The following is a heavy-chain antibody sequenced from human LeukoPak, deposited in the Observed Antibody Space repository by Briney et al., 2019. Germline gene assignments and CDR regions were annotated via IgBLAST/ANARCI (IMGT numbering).Heavy chain of an antibody. D-gene: IGHD2-8*02. Sequence: PSETLSLTCTVSRASMSSFFWSWIRQPPGKGLEWIGHIHYSGTTKYNPSITSRITLSMDTSKSQVSLRLTSVTAADTAMYYCAASGNSWWEGFFHDWGQGTLASVSS. CDR3: AASGNSWWEGFFHD. V-gene: IGHV4-59*03. CDR1: RASMSSFF. CDR2: IHYSGTT. J-gene: IGHJ1*01.